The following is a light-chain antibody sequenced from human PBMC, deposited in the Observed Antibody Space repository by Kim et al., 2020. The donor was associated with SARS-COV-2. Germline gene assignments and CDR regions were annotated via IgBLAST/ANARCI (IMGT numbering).Light chain of an antibody. Sequence: SYELTQPPSVSVAPGKTAMIICGGDNIETKSVQWYQQKPGQAPVLVIYYDKDRPSAIPERFSGSNSGNTATLTITMVEAGDEADYFCQVWDRSSDHVIFG. J-gene: IGLJ2*01. CDR1: NIETKS. CDR2: YDK. V-gene: IGLV3-21*04. CDR3: QVWDRSSDHVI.